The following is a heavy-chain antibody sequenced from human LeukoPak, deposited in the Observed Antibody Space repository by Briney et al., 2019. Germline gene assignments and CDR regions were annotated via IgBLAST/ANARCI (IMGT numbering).Heavy chain of an antibody. V-gene: IGHV4-34*01. Sequence: PSETLSLTCAVYGGSFSGYYWSWIRQPPGKGLDWIGEINHSGSTNYNPSLKSRVTISVDTSKNQFSLKLSSVTAADTAVYYCASLTPHFGYWGQGTLVTVSS. CDR3: ASLTPHFGY. CDR1: GGSFSGYY. J-gene: IGHJ4*02. CDR2: INHSGST.